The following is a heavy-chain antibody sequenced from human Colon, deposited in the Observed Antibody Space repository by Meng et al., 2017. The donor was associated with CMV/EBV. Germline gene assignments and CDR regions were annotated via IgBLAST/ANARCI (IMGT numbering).Heavy chain of an antibody. CDR2: ISSSGNAI. V-gene: IGHV3-11*04. CDR1: GFTFSDYY. J-gene: IGHJ6*02. CDR3: ARDRYYGMDV. Sequence: GESLKISCAASGFTFSDYYMSWIRRAPGKGLEWVSKISSSGNAIYYADSVKGRFTISRDNSKNTLYLQMNSLRAEDTAVYYCARDRYYGMDVWGQGTTVTVSS.